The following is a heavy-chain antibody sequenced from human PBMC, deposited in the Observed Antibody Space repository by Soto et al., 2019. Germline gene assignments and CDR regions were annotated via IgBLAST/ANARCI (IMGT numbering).Heavy chain of an antibody. J-gene: IGHJ4*02. V-gene: IGHV3-48*01. CDR3: ARVAGNADYEN. CDR1: GFTFSTHA. CDR2: IHGTRSII. Sequence: EVQLVESGGGLVQPGGSLRLSCAVSGFTFSTHAMNGVRQDPGKGLDCVAYIHGTRSIIYYADSVKGRFTISRDNAKNSLFLQMDSLRGEYTAVYACARVAGNADYENWGQGTLVTVSS. D-gene: IGHD3-16*01.